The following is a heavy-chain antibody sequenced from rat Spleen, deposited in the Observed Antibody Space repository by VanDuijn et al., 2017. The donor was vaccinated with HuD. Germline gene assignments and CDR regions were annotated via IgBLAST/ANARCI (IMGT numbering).Heavy chain of an antibody. Sequence: EVQLQESGPGLLKPSQSLSLTCSVTGYSITTNYWDWIRKFPGNKMEWLGYISYSGSTSYNPSLKSRISITRDTSKNQFFLQLNSVTTEDTATYYCSRSLGRVYNNYFDYWGQGVMVTVSS. J-gene: IGHJ2*01. CDR2: ISYSGST. CDR3: SRSLGRVYNNYFDY. D-gene: IGHD1-10*01. CDR1: GYSITTNY. V-gene: IGHV3-1*01.